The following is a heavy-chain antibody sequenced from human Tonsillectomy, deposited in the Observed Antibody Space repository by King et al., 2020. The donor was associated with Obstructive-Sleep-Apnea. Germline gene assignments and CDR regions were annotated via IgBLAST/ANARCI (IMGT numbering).Heavy chain of an antibody. V-gene: IGHV3-7*01. Sequence: VQLVESGGGLVQPGGSLRLSCAASGFTFSSYWMSWVRQAPGKGLEWVANIKHDGSEKSYVDAVKGRFAISRDHAKNSLNLQMNSLRTEDTAVYYCASEAGYYGSGSYSAYWGQGTLVTVSS. D-gene: IGHD3-10*01. CDR1: GFTFSSYW. CDR3: ASEAGYYGSGSYSAY. J-gene: IGHJ4*02. CDR2: IKHDGSEK.